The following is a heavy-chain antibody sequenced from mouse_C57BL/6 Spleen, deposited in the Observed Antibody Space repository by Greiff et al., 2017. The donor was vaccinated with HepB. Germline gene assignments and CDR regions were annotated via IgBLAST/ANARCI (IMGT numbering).Heavy chain of an antibody. CDR1: GFTFSDYG. V-gene: IGHV5-17*01. Sequence: EVMLVESGGGLVKPGGSLKLSCAASGFTFSDYGMHWVRQAPEKGLEWVAYISSGSSTIYYADTVKGRFTISRDNAKNTLFLQMTSLRSEDTAMYYCARPIYYGSNYYFDYWGQGTTLTVSS. CDR3: ARPIYYGSNYYFDY. CDR2: ISSGSSTI. J-gene: IGHJ2*01. D-gene: IGHD1-1*01.